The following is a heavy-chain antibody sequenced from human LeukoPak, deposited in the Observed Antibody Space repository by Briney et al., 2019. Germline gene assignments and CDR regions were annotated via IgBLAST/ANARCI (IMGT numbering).Heavy chain of an antibody. CDR1: CGSISSSSYY. CDR2: IYDSGST. J-gene: IGHJ5*02. Sequence: PSETLSLTCTVACGSISSSSYYWAWIRQPPGKGLEWIVSIYDSGSTYYNPSLKSRVDISVDTSKNQFSMKLSSVTAADTAVYYCARDGYCSGGSCYRRRSYDPWGQGTLVTVSS. CDR3: ARDGYCSGGSCYRRRSYDP. V-gene: IGHV4-39*07. D-gene: IGHD2-15*01.